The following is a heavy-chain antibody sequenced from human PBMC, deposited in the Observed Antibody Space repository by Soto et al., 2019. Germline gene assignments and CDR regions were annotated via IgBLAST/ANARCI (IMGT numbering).Heavy chain of an antibody. CDR3: ARGDCRSISCYAGILDE. J-gene: IGHJ4*02. D-gene: IGHD2-2*01. CDR1: GFAFSSYA. V-gene: IGHV3-64*01. CDR2: ISRNGGST. Sequence: EVQLVESGGGLVQPGGSLRLSCAASGFAFSSYAMHWVRQAPGKGLEYVSAISRNGGSTYYANSVKGRFTISKDNSQNTLFLQMGSLRAEDMAVYYCARGDCRSISCYAGILDEWGQGTLVTVSS.